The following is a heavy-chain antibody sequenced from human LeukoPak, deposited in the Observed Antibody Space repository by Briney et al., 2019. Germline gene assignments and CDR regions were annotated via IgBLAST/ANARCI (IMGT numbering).Heavy chain of an antibody. V-gene: IGHV3-21*01. CDR1: GFTFSRYN. D-gene: IGHD2-2*02. CDR3: ARGPIPDY. J-gene: IGHJ4*02. CDR2: ISTSSSYI. Sequence: GGSLRLSCAASGFTFSRYNMNWVRQAPGKGLEWVSSISTSSSYIYYADSVKGRFTISRHNAKNSVYLQMDSLRAEDTAVYYCARGPIPDYWGQGTLVTVSS.